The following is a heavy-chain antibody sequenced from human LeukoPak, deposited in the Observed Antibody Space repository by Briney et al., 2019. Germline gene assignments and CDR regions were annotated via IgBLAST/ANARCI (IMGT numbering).Heavy chain of an antibody. J-gene: IGHJ5*02. Sequence: KPSETLSLTCTVSGGSVNSGSYYWSWIRQPPGQGLEWIGYVSYSGSTTYNSSLKSRVTISMDTSKNQFSLKLSSVTAADTAVYYCARVRYGSGSYSSWFDPWGQGTLVTVSS. V-gene: IGHV4-61*01. CDR1: GGSVNSGSYY. CDR2: VSYSGST. D-gene: IGHD3-10*01. CDR3: ARVRYGSGSYSSWFDP.